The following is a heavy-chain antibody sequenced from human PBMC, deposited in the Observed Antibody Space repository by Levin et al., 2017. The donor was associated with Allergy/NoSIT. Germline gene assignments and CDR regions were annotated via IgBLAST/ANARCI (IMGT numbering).Heavy chain of an antibody. V-gene: IGHV4-59*02. CDR2: MHYNGST. CDR3: ARATRSSLIYYFDY. CDR1: GGSVSSFY. D-gene: IGHD6-13*01. Sequence: SETLSLTCTVSGGSVSSFYWSWIRQPPGKGLEWIGYMHYNGSTNYNPSLKSRVTISVDTSKNQFSLKLSSVTAADTAVYYCARATRSSLIYYFDYWGQGTLVTVSS. J-gene: IGHJ4*02.